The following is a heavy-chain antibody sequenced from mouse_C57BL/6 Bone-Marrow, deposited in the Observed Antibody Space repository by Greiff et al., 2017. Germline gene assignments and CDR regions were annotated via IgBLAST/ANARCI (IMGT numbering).Heavy chain of an antibody. CDR1: GFTFSDYY. J-gene: IGHJ3*01. CDR3: ARQGGFAY. CDR2: ISNGGGST. V-gene: IGHV5-12*01. Sequence: EVHLVESGGGLVQPGGSLKLSCAASGFTFSDYYMYWVRQTPEQRLEWVAYISNGGGSTYYHDTVKGRFTISRDNAKNTLYLQMSRLKSEDTAMYYCARQGGFAYWGQGTLVTVSA.